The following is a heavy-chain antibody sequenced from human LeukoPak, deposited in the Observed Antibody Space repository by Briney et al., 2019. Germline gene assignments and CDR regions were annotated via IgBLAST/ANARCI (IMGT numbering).Heavy chain of an antibody. Sequence: GASVKVSCKASGGTFSSYAISWVRQAPGQGLEWMGRIIPILGIANYAQKFQGRVTITADKSTSTAYMELSSLRPEDTAVYYCASVLSGIAVAGSFDPWGQGTLVTVSS. V-gene: IGHV1-69*04. J-gene: IGHJ5*02. CDR3: ASVLSGIAVAGSFDP. CDR1: GGTFSSYA. CDR2: IIPILGIA. D-gene: IGHD6-19*01.